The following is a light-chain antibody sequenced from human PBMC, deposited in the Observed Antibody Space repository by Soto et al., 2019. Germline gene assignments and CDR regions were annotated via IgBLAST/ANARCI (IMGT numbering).Light chain of an antibody. CDR1: SGDVGHSNN. CDR2: EVS. CDR3: TSYTTSRIWV. Sequence: QSALTQPASVSGSPGQSITISCTGSSGDVGHSNNVSWYQQHPGKAPKLMIYEVSNRPSGVSNRFSGSKSGNTASLIISGLQAEDEADYYCTSYTTSRIWVFGGGTKLTVL. V-gene: IGLV2-14*01. J-gene: IGLJ3*02.